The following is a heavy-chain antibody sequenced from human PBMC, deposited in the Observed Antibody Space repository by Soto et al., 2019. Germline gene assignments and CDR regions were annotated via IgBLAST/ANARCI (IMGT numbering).Heavy chain of an antibody. V-gene: IGHV5-10-1*01. CDR2: IDPSDSYT. Sequence: GESLKISCKGSGYSFTSYWISWVRQMPGKGLEWMGRIDPSDSYTNYSPSFQGHVTISADKSISTAYLQWSSLKASDTAVYYCAILRFLEWLSIDYYGMDVWGQGTTVTVS. CDR1: GYSFTSYW. CDR3: AILRFLEWLSIDYYGMDV. D-gene: IGHD3-3*01. J-gene: IGHJ6*02.